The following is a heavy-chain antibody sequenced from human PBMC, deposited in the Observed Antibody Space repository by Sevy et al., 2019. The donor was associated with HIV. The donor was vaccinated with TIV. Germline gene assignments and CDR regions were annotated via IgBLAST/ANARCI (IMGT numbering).Heavy chain of an antibody. D-gene: IGHD1-26*01. CDR2: IKQDGTEK. CDR1: GFILNRFW. CDR3: ATYSGKYSFDAFDI. J-gene: IGHJ3*02. V-gene: IGHV3-7*03. Sequence: GGSVRLSCAASGFILNRFWMTWVRQGPGKGLEWVANIKQDGTEKYYVDSVKGRFIISRDNAKNSLFLQLNSLRVEDTAVYYCATYSGKYSFDAFDIWGQGTMVTVSS.